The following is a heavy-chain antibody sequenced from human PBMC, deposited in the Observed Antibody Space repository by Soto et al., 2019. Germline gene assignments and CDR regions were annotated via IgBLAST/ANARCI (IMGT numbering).Heavy chain of an antibody. CDR1: GYSGSRGYH. D-gene: IGHD2-15*01. CDR2: VHYSGNT. V-gene: IGHV4-38-2*02. Sequence: SETLSVACTVSGYSGSRGYHWACIRQPPGKGLEWLGSVHYSGNTYYNPSLKSRLTISVDKSKNQFSLNLSSVTAADTAVYYCARQDRVVAEGRWFDPWGQGTLVTVSS. J-gene: IGHJ5*02. CDR3: ARQDRVVAEGRWFDP.